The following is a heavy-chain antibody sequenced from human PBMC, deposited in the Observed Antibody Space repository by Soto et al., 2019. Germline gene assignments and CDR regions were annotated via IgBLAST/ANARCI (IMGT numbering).Heavy chain of an antibody. J-gene: IGHJ5*02. Sequence: QVQLQQWGAGLLKPSETLSLTCAVYGGSFSGYYWSWIRQPPGKGLEWIGEINHSGSTNYNPSLKSRVTISVDTSKNQSSLKLSSVTAADTAVYYCARGPRVLIRFLEPENWFDPWGQGTLVTVSS. CDR3: ARGPRVLIRFLEPENWFDP. CDR2: INHSGST. V-gene: IGHV4-34*01. D-gene: IGHD3-3*01. CDR1: GGSFSGYY.